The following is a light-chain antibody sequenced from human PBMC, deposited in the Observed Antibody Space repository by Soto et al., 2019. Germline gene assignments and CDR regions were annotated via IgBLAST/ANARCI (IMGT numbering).Light chain of an antibody. CDR2: DAS. Sequence: EIVLTQSPATLSFSPGERATPSXRASQSVSSYLAWYQQKPGQAPRLLIYDASNRATGIPARFSGSGSGTDFTLTISSLEPEDFAVYYCQHRSNWPLTFGGGTKVDIK. CDR3: QHRSNWPLT. CDR1: QSVSSY. V-gene: IGKV3-11*01. J-gene: IGKJ4*01.